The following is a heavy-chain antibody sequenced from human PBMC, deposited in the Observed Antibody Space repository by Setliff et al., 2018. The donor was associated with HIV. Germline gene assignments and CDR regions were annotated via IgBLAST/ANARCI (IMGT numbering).Heavy chain of an antibody. J-gene: IGHJ6*04. CDR3: ARRGADSYYPRPLDV. CDR2: VSSRGDT. V-gene: IGHV4-4*07. CDR1: DSGTYY. D-gene: IGHD3-10*01. Sequence: PSETLSLTCTVSDSGTYYWSWIRQPAGKGLEWIGRVSSRGDTNYNPSLKSRVTMSVDTSKNQFSLKLTSVTASDTAVYYCARRGADSYYPRPLDVWGKGTTVTVSS.